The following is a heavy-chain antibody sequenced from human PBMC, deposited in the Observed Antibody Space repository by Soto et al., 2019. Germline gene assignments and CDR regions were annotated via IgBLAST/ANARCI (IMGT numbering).Heavy chain of an antibody. CDR2: IRQDGSEK. J-gene: IGHJ4*02. CDR1: GFTFSNYW. Sequence: EVQVVESGGGLVQPGGSLKLSCVASGFTFSNYWMSWVRQAPGKGLEWVANIRQDGSEKNFVDSVKGRFTISRDNAKNSVDLQMNSLRAEDTAVYYCATTQSFDYWDQGTLVTVSS. V-gene: IGHV3-7*01. CDR3: ATTQSFDY.